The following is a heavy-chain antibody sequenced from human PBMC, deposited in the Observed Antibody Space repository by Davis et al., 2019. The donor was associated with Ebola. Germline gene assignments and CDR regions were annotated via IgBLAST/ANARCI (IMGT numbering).Heavy chain of an antibody. CDR1: GYSFTTYL. CDR2: IYPGDSDT. Sequence: PGGSLRLSCTGYGYSFTTYLFPFVGQMHGKGLEWMGIIYPGDSDTRYSPSFQGQVTISADKSISTAYLQWSSLKASDTAMYYCARRAHAFDIWGQGTMVTVSS. CDR3: ARRAHAFDI. J-gene: IGHJ3*02. V-gene: IGHV5-51*01.